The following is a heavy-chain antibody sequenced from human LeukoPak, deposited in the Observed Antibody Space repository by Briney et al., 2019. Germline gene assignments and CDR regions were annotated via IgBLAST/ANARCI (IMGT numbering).Heavy chain of an antibody. J-gene: IGHJ4*02. V-gene: IGHV3-13*01. D-gene: IGHD4-23*01. CDR3: ARDGDYGGNLFDY. Sequence: ESLTLSCAASGFTISSYNMHWVRQAQRKGQEWVSAIGTADNTYYPASVKSRFTISRETSKNPFYLQMNSLTAGDTAVYYCARDGDYGGNLFDYWGQGTLVTVSS. CDR2: IGTADNT. CDR1: GFTISSYN.